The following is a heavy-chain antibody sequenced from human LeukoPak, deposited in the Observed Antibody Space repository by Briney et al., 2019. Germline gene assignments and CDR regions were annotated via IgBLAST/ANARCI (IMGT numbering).Heavy chain of an antibody. CDR2: ISAYNGNT. CDR3: ARGAVVTAMGGYYYMDV. D-gene: IGHD5-18*01. J-gene: IGHJ6*03. CDR1: GYTFTSYG. V-gene: IGHV1-18*01. Sequence: ASVKVSCKASGYTFTSYGISWVRQAPGQGLEGMGWISAYNGNTNYAQKLQGRVTMTTDTSTSTAYMELRSLRSDDTAVYYCARGAVVTAMGGYYYMDVWGKGTTVTVSS.